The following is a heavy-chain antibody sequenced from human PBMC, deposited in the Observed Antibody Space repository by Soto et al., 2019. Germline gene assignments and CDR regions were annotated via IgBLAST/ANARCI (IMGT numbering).Heavy chain of an antibody. CDR3: ARGVVKRSRGVIWTKGWFDP. V-gene: IGHV4-34*01. D-gene: IGHD3-10*01. CDR1: GGSFSGYY. Sequence: PSETLSLTCAVYGGSFSGYYWSWIRQPPGKGLGWIGEINHSGSTNYNPSLKSRVTISVDTSKNQFSLKLSSVTAADTAVYYCARGVVKRSRGVIWTKGWFDPWGQGTLVTVSS. J-gene: IGHJ5*02. CDR2: INHSGST.